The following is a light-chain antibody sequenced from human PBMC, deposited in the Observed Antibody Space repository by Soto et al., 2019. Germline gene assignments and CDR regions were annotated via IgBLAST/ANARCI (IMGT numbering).Light chain of an antibody. CDR3: QEYYSTPRT. Sequence: DIVMTQSPDSLAVSLGERATINCKSSQSVLYSSNNKNYLAWYQQKPGQPPKLLIYWASTLESGVLDRLSGSGSGKDFTLTISSLKAEDVAVYYCQEYYSTPRTFGQGTKVEIK. J-gene: IGKJ1*01. V-gene: IGKV4-1*01. CDR2: WAS. CDR1: QSVLYSSNNKNY.